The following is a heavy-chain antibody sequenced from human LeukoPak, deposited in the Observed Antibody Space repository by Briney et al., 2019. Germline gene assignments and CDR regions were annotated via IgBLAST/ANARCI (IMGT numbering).Heavy chain of an antibody. CDR2: IGGRGGSA. J-gene: IGHJ4*02. V-gene: IGHV3-23*01. CDR1: GFTFSIYA. D-gene: IGHD3-10*01. CDR3: AKGQRSGSYYPFSFDY. Sequence: GGSLRLSCAASGFTFSIYAMSWVRQAPGKGLEWVATIGGRGGSAYYADSVKGRFTISRDESKNTLYLQMNSLRAEDTAVYYCAKGQRSGSYYPFSFDYWGQGTLVTVSS.